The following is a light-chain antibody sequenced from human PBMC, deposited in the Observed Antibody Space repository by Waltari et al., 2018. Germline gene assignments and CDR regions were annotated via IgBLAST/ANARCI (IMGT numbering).Light chain of an antibody. CDR3: AAWDDSLNGVV. Sequence: QSVLTQPPSASGTPGQRVTISCSGSSSNIGSNPVTWYQQLPGAAPKLLVYSNNQRPSGVPDRFSVSKSGTSASLAISGLQSEDEADYYCAAWDDSLNGVVFGGGTKLTVL. CDR1: SSNIGSNP. CDR2: SNN. J-gene: IGLJ2*01. V-gene: IGLV1-44*01.